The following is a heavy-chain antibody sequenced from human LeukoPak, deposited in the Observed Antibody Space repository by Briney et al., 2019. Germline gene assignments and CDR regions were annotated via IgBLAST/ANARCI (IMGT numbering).Heavy chain of an antibody. V-gene: IGHV4-59*12. CDR2: IYYRGST. J-gene: IGHJ4*02. D-gene: IGHD2-2*02. CDR3: ARWGNVAAAICLENTCLDY. CDR1: GGSIGRYY. Sequence: SETLSLMFSVSGGSIGRYYWGWIRQPPGKGLEWIGYIYYRGSTNYNPSLKSRVTISVDTSKNQFSLKVSSVTSAATAVYYCARWGNVAAAICLENTCLDYWGQGTLVTVSS.